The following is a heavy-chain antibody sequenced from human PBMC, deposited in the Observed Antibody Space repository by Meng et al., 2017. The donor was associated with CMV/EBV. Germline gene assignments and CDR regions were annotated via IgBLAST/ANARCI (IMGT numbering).Heavy chain of an antibody. Sequence: GGSLRLACAASGFTFSDYHISWIRQAPGKGLEWVSDISSNSGSIIYYADSVKGRFTISRDNAKNSLYLQMNSLRAEDTAVYYCARAYSPYGGNSRDFDYWGQGTLVTVSS. CDR1: GFTFSDYH. V-gene: IGHV3-11*01. J-gene: IGHJ4*02. D-gene: IGHD4-23*01. CDR3: ARAYSPYGGNSRDFDY. CDR2: ISSNSGSII.